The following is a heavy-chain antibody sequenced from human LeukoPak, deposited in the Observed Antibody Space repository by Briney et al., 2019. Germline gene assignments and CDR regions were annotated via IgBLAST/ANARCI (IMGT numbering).Heavy chain of an antibody. CDR3: SALTSRGLSDS. Sequence: GGSLRLSCAASGFTFTNAWMNWVRQAPGKGLEWVGRIKSKADGETIDYAAPVKGRFTFSRDDSKNMLYLQMNSLKSEDTAVYYCSALTSRGLSDSWGQGTLVTVSS. J-gene: IGHJ4*02. CDR1: GFTFTNAW. CDR2: IKSKADGETI. V-gene: IGHV3-15*07. D-gene: IGHD1-20*01.